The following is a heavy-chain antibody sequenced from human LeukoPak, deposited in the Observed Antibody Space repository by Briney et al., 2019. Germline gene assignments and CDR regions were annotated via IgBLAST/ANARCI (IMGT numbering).Heavy chain of an antibody. V-gene: IGHV1-2*06. D-gene: IGHD3-16*01. Sequence: ASVKVSCKTSGYTFTGYYMHWVRQAPGQGLERMGRMNPNSGDTNYAQKFQGRVTMTRDTSINTAYMELSSLRSDDTAVYYCVPRGDGGFDYWGQGTLVTVSS. CDR1: GYTFTGYY. J-gene: IGHJ4*02. CDR3: VPRGDGGFDY. CDR2: MNPNSGDT.